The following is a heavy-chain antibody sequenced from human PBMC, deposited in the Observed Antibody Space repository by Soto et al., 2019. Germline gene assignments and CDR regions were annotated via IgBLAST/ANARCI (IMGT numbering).Heavy chain of an antibody. V-gene: IGHV3-30*04. CDR1: GFTFTNYA. CDR2: ISYDGSNK. CDR3: ARESEDLTSNFDY. Sequence: PGGSLRLSCAASGFTFTNYAMHWVRQAPGKGLEWVSIISYDGSNKYYADSMKGRFTVSRDNAKNSVYLDMNSLSAEDTAVYYCARESEDLTSNFDYWGQGTLVTVSS. J-gene: IGHJ4*02.